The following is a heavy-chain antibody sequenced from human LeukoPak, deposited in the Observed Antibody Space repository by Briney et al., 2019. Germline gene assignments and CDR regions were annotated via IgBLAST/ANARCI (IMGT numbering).Heavy chain of an antibody. CDR1: GFTFSSYA. CDR3: ARAVPAAILGPGYYFDY. V-gene: IGHV3-64*01. CDR2: ISSNGGST. J-gene: IGHJ4*02. D-gene: IGHD2-2*01. Sequence: GGSLRLSCAASGFTFSSYAMHWVRQAPGKGLEYVSAISSNGGSTYYANSVKGRFTISRDNSKNTLYLQMGSLRAEDMAVYYCARAVPAAILGPGYYFDYWGQRTLVTVSS.